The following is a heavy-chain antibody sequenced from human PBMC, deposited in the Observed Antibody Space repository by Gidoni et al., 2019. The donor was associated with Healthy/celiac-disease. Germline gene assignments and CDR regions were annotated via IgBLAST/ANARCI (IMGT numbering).Heavy chain of an antibody. Sequence: QLQLQESGPGLVKPSETLSLTCTVSGGSISSSSYYWGWIRQPPGKGLEWIGSIYYSGSTYYNPSLKSRVTISVDTSKNQFSLKLSSVTAADTAVYYCARLERYCSGGSCLFDYWGQGTLVTVSS. CDR3: ARLERYCSGGSCLFDY. J-gene: IGHJ4*02. CDR2: IYYSGST. V-gene: IGHV4-39*01. CDR1: GGSISSSSYY. D-gene: IGHD2-15*01.